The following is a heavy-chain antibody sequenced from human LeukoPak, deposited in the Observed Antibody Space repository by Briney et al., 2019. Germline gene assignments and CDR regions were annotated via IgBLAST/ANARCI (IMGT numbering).Heavy chain of an antibody. CDR1: GGSIRSNSYN. Sequence: SETLSLTCSVSGGSIRSNSYNWGWIRQPPGKGLEWIGNIHYTGSTYNNPSLKSRVTISVDTSKNQFSLKLSSVTAADTAVYYCARDRYYYGSGSHLDPWGQGTLVTVSS. CDR2: IHYTGST. D-gene: IGHD3-10*01. CDR3: ARDRYYYGSGSHLDP. J-gene: IGHJ5*02. V-gene: IGHV4-39*07.